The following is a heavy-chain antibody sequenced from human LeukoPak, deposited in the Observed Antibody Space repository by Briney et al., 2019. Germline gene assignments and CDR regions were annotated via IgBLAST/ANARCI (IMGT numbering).Heavy chain of an antibody. Sequence: ASVKVSCKASGYTFTSYCMHWVRQAPGQGLEWMGIINPGGGSTSYAQKFQGRVTMTRDMSTSTDYMELSSLRSEDTAVYYCARDNSVEDTAWWFDPWGQGTLVTVSS. D-gene: IGHD4-23*01. V-gene: IGHV1-46*01. CDR1: GYTFTSYC. CDR3: ARDNSVEDTAWWFDP. CDR2: INPGGGST. J-gene: IGHJ5*02.